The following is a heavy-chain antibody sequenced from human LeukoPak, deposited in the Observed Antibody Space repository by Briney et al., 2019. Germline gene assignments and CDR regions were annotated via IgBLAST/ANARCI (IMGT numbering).Heavy chain of an antibody. J-gene: IGHJ4*02. CDR1: GGSLSGYY. Sequence: TTSETLSLTCAVYGGSLSGYYWSWIRQPPGKGLEWIGEINHSGSTNYNPSLKSRVTISVDTSKNQFSLKLSSVTAADTAVYYCARGASRSGYDFWSGYYTMSYDYWGQGTLVTVSS. V-gene: IGHV4-34*01. CDR3: ARGASRSGYDFWSGYYTMSYDY. CDR2: INHSGST. D-gene: IGHD3-3*01.